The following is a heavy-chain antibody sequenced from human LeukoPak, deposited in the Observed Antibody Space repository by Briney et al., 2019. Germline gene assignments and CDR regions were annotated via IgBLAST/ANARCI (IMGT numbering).Heavy chain of an antibody. CDR2: IYTSGST. CDR1: GGSISSGSYY. J-gene: IGHJ4*02. Sequence: SQTLSLTCTVSGGSISSGSYYWSWMRQSAGKGLEWIGRIYTSGSTSYSPSLRSRVTISLDTSKNHFSLKLSSVTAADTAVYYCATTHSSYYSSFDYWGQGTLVTVSS. V-gene: IGHV4-61*02. D-gene: IGHD1-26*01. CDR3: ATTHSSYYSSFDY.